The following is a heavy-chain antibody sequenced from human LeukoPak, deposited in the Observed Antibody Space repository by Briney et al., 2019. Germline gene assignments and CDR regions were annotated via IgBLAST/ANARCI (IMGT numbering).Heavy chain of an antibody. J-gene: IGHJ6*02. D-gene: IGHD3-3*01. CDR2: IYYSGST. CDR1: GGSISSGDYY. CDR3: ARDPYYDFWSGYYGDYGMDV. V-gene: IGHV4-30-4*01. Sequence: PSETLSLTCTVSGGSISSGDYYWSWIRQPPGKGLEWIGYIYYSGSTYYNPSLKSRVTISVDTSKNQFSLKLSSVTAADTAVYYCARDPYYDFWSGYYGDYGMDVWGQGTTVTVSS.